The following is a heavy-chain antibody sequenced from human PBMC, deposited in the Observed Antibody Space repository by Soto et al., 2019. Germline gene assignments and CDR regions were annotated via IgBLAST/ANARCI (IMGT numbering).Heavy chain of an antibody. CDR1: GFTFSSYA. CDR2: ISGSDGST. V-gene: IGHV3-23*01. J-gene: IGHJ4*02. D-gene: IGHD2-8*01. Sequence: GGCLRLSCAAAGFTFSSYAMSWVRQAPGKGLEWVSTISGSDGSTYYADSVKGRFTISRDNSKNTLFLQMNSLRAEDTAVYYCAKTAGILYYPVCDYFDSWGQGTLVTVSS. CDR3: AKTAGILYYPVCDYFDS.